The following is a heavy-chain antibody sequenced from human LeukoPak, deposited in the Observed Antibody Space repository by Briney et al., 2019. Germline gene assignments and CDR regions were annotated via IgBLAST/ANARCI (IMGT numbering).Heavy chain of an antibody. D-gene: IGHD2-15*01. Sequence: SETLSLTCTVSGGSISSSSYYWGWIRQPPGKGLEWIGSIYYSGSTYYNPSLKSRVTISVDTSKNQFSLKLSSVTAADTAVYYCAREGRYCSGGSCYDAFDIWGQGTMVTVSS. CDR1: GGSISSSSYY. V-gene: IGHV4-39*07. CDR3: AREGRYCSGGSCYDAFDI. CDR2: IYYSGST. J-gene: IGHJ3*02.